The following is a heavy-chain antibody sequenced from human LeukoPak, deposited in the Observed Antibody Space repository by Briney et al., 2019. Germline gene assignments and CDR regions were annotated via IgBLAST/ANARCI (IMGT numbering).Heavy chain of an antibody. CDR1: GGSISSYY. CDR3: ARADHAFDI. CDR2: IYYSGST. Sequence: TSETLSLTCTVSGGSISSYYWSWVRQPPGKGLEWIGYIYYSGSTNYNPSLKSRVTMSVDTSKNQFSLKLSSVTAADTAVYYCARADHAFDIWGQGTMVTVSS. V-gene: IGHV4-59*01. J-gene: IGHJ3*02.